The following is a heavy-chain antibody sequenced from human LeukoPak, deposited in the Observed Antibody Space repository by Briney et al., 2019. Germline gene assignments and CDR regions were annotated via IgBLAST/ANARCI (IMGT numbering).Heavy chain of an antibody. CDR3: AKAEYSSSWYVLDY. D-gene: IGHD6-13*01. J-gene: IGHJ4*02. Sequence: GGSLRLSCAASGFTVSSNYMSWVRQAPGKGLEWVSGISASGGSTYYADSVKGRFTISRDNSKNTLYLQMNSLRAEDTAVYYCAKAEYSSSWYVLDYWGQGTLVTVSS. V-gene: IGHV3-23*01. CDR1: GFTVSSNY. CDR2: ISASGGST.